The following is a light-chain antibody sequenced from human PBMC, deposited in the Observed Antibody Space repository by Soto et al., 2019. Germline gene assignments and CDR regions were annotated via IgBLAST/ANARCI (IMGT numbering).Light chain of an antibody. J-gene: IGKJ1*01. CDR2: DAS. CDR3: QQYNSYSWT. V-gene: IGKV1-5*01. Sequence: IQMTQSPSTLSASVGDRVTITCRASQSISSWLAWYQQKPGKAPKLLIDDASSLERGVPSRVSGSGSGTEVTLTISSLQPDDVATYYCQQYNSYSWTFGQGTKVDIK. CDR1: QSISSW.